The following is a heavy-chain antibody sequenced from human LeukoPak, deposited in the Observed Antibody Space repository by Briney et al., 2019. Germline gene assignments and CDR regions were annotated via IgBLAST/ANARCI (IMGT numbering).Heavy chain of an antibody. Sequence: PSETLSLICAVYGGSFSGYYWSWIRQPPGKGLEWIGEINHSGSTNYNPSLKSRVTISVDTSKNQFSLKLSSVTAADTAVYYCARGPRITMVRGVILYYMDVWGKGTTVTVSS. CDR1: GGSFSGYY. CDR3: ARGPRITMVRGVILYYMDV. J-gene: IGHJ6*03. V-gene: IGHV4-34*01. D-gene: IGHD3-10*01. CDR2: INHSGST.